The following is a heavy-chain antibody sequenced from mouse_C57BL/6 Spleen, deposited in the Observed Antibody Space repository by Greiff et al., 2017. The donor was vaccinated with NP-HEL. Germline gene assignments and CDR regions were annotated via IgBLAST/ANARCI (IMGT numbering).Heavy chain of an antibody. CDR3: ARHGITTVVDTVNSWYFDV. CDR2: INSDGGST. Sequence: EVHLVESGGGLVQPGESLKLSCESNEYEFPSHDMSWVRKTPEKRLELVAAINSDGGSTYYPDTMERRFIISRDNTKKTLYLQMSSLRSEDTALYYCARHGITTVVDTVNSWYFDVWGTGTTVTVSS. CDR1: EYEFPSHD. D-gene: IGHD1-1*01. V-gene: IGHV5-2*01. J-gene: IGHJ1*03.